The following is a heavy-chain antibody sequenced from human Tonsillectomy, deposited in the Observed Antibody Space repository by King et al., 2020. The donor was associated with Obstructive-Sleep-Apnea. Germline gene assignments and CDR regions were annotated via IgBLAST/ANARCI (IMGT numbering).Heavy chain of an antibody. D-gene: IGHD5-24*01. V-gene: IGHV3-48*04. CDR2: ISSSSHTI. CDR1: GVTFSTYS. Sequence: SCAAAGVTFSTYSMTWVRQAPGKGLEWVSYISSSSHTIYYADSVKGRFTISRDNAKNSLYLQMNSLRVEDTAVYYCADTNNWDYWGQGTLVTVSS. J-gene: IGHJ4*02. CDR3: ADTNNWDY.